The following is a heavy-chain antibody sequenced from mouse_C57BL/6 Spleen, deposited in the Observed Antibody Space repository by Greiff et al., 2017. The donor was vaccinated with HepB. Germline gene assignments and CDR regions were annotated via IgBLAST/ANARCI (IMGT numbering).Heavy chain of an antibody. Sequence: VQLKESGPGLVKPSQSLSLTCSVTGYSITSGYYWNWIRQFPGNKLEWMGYISYDGSNNYNPSLKNRISITRDTSKNQFFLKLNSVTTEDTATYYCARGGEPYYYGSRDYYFDYWGQGTTLTVSS. CDR3: ARGGEPYYYGSRDYYFDY. J-gene: IGHJ2*01. V-gene: IGHV3-6*01. D-gene: IGHD1-1*01. CDR1: GYSITSGYY. CDR2: ISYDGSN.